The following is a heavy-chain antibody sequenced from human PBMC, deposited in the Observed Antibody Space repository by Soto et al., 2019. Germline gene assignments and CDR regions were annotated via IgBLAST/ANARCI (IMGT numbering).Heavy chain of an antibody. CDR1: GDSISSGGFY. CDR3: ARTVGFWSGYSFWYYYGMDG. J-gene: IGHJ6*02. Sequence: PSETLSLTCTVSGDSISSGGFYWSWIRQPPGKGLEWIGSIYYSGSTYYNPSLKSRVTISVDTSKNQFSLKLSSVTAADTAVYYCARTVGFWSGYSFWYYYGMDGWGQGTTVTVSS. CDR2: IYYSGST. D-gene: IGHD3-3*01. V-gene: IGHV4-39*01.